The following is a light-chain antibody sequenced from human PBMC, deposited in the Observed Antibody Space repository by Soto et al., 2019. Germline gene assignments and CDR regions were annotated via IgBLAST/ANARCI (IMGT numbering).Light chain of an antibody. V-gene: IGLV2-14*01. J-gene: IGLJ1*01. Sequence: QSALTQPASVSGSPGQSITISCTGTSSDVGGYNYVSWYQQHPGKAPKLMIYDVSNRPSGVSNRFSGSKSGNTASLPISGLQAEDEADDYCSSYPSSSTRFFGTGTKLTVL. CDR3: SSYPSSSTRF. CDR1: SSDVGGYNY. CDR2: DVS.